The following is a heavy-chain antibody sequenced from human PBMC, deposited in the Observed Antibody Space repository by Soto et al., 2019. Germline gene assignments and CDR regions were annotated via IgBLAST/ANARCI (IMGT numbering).Heavy chain of an antibody. CDR3: ARGIMITFGGTNGAFDI. CDR1: GFTVSSNY. CDR2: IYSGGST. J-gene: IGHJ3*02. V-gene: IGHV3-66*01. Sequence: GGLRLSCAASGFTVSSNYMSWVRQAPGKGLEWVSVIYSGGSTYYADSVKGRFTISRDNSKNTLYLQMNSLRAEDTAVYYCARGIMITFGGTNGAFDIWGQGTMVTVSS. D-gene: IGHD3-16*01.